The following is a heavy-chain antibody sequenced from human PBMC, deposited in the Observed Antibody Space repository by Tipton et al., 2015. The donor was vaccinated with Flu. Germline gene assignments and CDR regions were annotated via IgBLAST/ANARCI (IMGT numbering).Heavy chain of an antibody. CDR3: ARAPVYSSSWFDF. CDR1: GDTLTNQA. J-gene: IGHJ4*02. CDR2: VIPILDIS. D-gene: IGHD6-13*01. V-gene: IGHV1-69*09. Sequence: QLVQSGAEMNRPGSSVKVSCKASGDTLTNQAFYWVRQAPGHGLEWLGRVIPILDISNYALKFQDRVTITADKSTSTAYMELSSLTFEDTAIYYCARAPVYSSSWFDFWGQGTLVTVSS.